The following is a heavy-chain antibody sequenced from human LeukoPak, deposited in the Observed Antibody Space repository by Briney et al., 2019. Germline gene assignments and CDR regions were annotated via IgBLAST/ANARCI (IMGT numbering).Heavy chain of an antibody. D-gene: IGHD3-3*01. CDR2: ISWNGGNI. J-gene: IGHJ4*02. Sequence: GGSLRLSCAASGFTFDDYAMHWVRQGPGKGLEWVSGISWNGGNIAYADSAKGRFTISRGSARNSLYLQMNSLRAEDTALYYCARGRNYGVGPSFDYWGQGTLVIVS. CDR1: GFTFDDYA. V-gene: IGHV3-9*01. CDR3: ARGRNYGVGPSFDY.